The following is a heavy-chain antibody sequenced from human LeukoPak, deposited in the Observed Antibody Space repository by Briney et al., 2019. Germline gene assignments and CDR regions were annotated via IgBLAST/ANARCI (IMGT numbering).Heavy chain of an antibody. CDR3: ARSYCSSTSCYVGAFDP. CDR2: IYYSGST. Sequence: ASETLSLTCTVSGGSISSYYWSWIRQPPGKGLEWIGYIYYSGSTNYNPSLKGRVTISVDTSKNQFSLKLSSVTAADTAVYYCARSYCSSTSCYVGAFDPWGQGTLVTVSS. D-gene: IGHD2-2*01. CDR1: GGSISSYY. V-gene: IGHV4-59*01. J-gene: IGHJ5*02.